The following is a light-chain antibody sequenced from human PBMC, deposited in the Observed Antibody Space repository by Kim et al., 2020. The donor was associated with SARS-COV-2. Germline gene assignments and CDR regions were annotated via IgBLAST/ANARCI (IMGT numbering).Light chain of an antibody. V-gene: IGLV1-51*01. J-gene: IGLJ3*02. CDR3: GAWESRLNVEV. Sequence: GQRIPISCFGTESNIGTNYVAWYQQFPGTAPKLLIYDNDQRPSGIPDRFSASKSGTSATLAITGLQPGDDADYYCGAWESRLNVEVFGGGTQLTVL. CDR1: ESNIGTNY. CDR2: DND.